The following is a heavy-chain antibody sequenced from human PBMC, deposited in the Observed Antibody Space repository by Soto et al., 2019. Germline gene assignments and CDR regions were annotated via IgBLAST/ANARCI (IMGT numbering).Heavy chain of an antibody. CDR3: ARDRIELLWFGEINWFDP. D-gene: IGHD3-10*01. J-gene: IGHJ5*02. Sequence: TGGSLRLSCTASGFTFSSYSMNWVRQTPGKGLEWVSSISSSSSYIYYADSVKGRFTISRDNAKNSLYLQMNSLRAEDTAVYYCARDRIELLWFGEINWFDPWGQGTLVTVSS. CDR2: ISSSSSYI. CDR1: GFTFSSYS. V-gene: IGHV3-21*01.